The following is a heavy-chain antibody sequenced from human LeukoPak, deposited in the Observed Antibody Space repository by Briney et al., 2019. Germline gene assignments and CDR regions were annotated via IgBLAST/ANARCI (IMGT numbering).Heavy chain of an antibody. V-gene: IGHV3-21*01. CDR1: GFTFSSYS. Sequence: GGSLRLSCAVSGFTFSSYSMNWVRQAPGKGLEWVSSITSSSSYIYYADSLKGRFTISRNNAKNSLYLQMNSLRAEDTAVYYCARGDYYDSSDHFNDAFDVWGQGTMVTVSS. CDR2: ITSSSSYI. CDR3: ARGDYYDSSDHFNDAFDV. J-gene: IGHJ3*01. D-gene: IGHD3-22*01.